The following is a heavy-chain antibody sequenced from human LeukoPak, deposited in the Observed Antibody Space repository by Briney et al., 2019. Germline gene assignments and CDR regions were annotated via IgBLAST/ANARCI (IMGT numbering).Heavy chain of an antibody. V-gene: IGHV4-30-4*08. Sequence: SQTLSLTCTVFGGSISSGDYYWSWIRQPPGKGLEWIGYIYYSGSTYYNPSLKSRVTISVDTSKNQFSLKMSAVTAADTAVYYCGRDIPVVDXGQGXXVTVS. J-gene: IGHJ4*02. CDR2: IYYSGST. CDR3: GRDIPVVD. D-gene: IGHD2-15*01. CDR1: GGSISSGDYY.